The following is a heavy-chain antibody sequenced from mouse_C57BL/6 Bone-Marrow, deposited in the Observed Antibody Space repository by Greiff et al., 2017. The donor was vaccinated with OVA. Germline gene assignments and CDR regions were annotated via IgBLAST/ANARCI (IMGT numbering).Heavy chain of an antibody. D-gene: IGHD2-10*02. J-gene: IGHJ1*03. V-gene: IGHV2-2*01. CDR3: ASSSMVCYFDV. Sequence: QVQLQQSGPGLVQPSQSLSITCTVSGFSLTSYGVHWVRQSPGKGLEWLGVIWSGGSTDYNAAFLSRLSISKDNSKSQVFFKMNSLQADDTAIYYCASSSMVCYFDVWGTGTTVTVSS. CDR2: IWSGGST. CDR1: GFSLTSYG.